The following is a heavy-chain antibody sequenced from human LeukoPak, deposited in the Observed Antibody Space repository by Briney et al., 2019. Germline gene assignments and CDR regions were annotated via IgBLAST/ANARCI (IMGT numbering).Heavy chain of an antibody. D-gene: IGHD6-25*01. CDR1: RFTFSSYA. Sequence: PGGSLRLSCAASRFTFSSYAMHCVRQAPGKGLEWVSYISSSSSTIYYADSVKGRFTISRDNAKNSLYLQMNSLRAEDTAVYYCARGQRVAPDDAFDIWGHGTMVTVSS. J-gene: IGHJ3*02. CDR2: ISSSSSTI. V-gene: IGHV3-48*04. CDR3: ARGQRVAPDDAFDI.